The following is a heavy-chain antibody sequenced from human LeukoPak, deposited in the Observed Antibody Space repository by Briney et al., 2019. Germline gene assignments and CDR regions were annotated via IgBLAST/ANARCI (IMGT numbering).Heavy chain of an antibody. CDR1: GFTFNSYA. J-gene: IGHJ4*02. CDR2: IGGGGGAT. D-gene: IGHD6-19*01. V-gene: IGHV3-23*01. Sequence: GGSLRLSCTASGFTFNSYAMTWVRQASGKGLEWVSGIGGGGGATFYADSVRGRFTISRDNSKNTLYLQMNSLRGEDTAVYYCARRPPSMAGLDYWGQGTLVTVSS. CDR3: ARRPPSMAGLDY.